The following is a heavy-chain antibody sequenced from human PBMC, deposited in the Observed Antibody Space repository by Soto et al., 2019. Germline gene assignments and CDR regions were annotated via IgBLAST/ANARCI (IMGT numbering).Heavy chain of an antibody. CDR1: GFSVRDFD. J-gene: IGHJ5*02. V-gene: IGHV3-33*06. CDR2: MWFDGSRK. D-gene: IGHD1-26*01. CDR3: AKNQGVELVPLATVDWFDP. Sequence: GGSLRLSCVASGFSVRDFDIHWVRQASGKGLEWMAVMWFDGSRKYYADSVKGRFAISRDNSKSTVYLELNNLSAEDTAVYHCAKNQGVELVPLATVDWFDPWGQGSVVTVSS.